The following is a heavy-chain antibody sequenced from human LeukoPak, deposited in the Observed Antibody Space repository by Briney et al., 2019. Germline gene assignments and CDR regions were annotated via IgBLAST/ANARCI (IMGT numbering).Heavy chain of an antibody. CDR1: GFTFSSYS. V-gene: IGHV3-21*01. Sequence: GGSLRLSCAASGFTFSSYSMNWVRQAPGKGLEWVSSISSSSSYIYYADSVKGRFTISRDNAKNSLYLQMNSLRAEDTAVYYCAKLSHYDSSGYFEFDYWGQGTLVTVSS. CDR3: AKLSHYDSSGYFEFDY. D-gene: IGHD3-22*01. CDR2: ISSSSSYI. J-gene: IGHJ4*02.